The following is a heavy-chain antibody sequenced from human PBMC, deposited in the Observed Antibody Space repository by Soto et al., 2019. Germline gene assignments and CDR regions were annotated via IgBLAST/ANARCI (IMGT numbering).Heavy chain of an antibody. D-gene: IGHD6-6*01. CDR3: ARGTSIAAFDY. Sequence: EVQLVESGGGLVQPGGSLRLSCAASGFTVSSNYMSWVRQAPGKGLEWVSVIYSGGSTYYADSVKGRFTISRHNSKNTLYIQMNSLRAEDTAVYYCARGTSIAAFDYWGQGTLVTVSS. CDR1: GFTVSSNY. J-gene: IGHJ4*02. V-gene: IGHV3-53*04. CDR2: IYSGGST.